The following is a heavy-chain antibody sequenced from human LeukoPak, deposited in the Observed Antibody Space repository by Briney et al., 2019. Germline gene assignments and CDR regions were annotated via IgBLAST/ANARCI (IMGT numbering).Heavy chain of an antibody. CDR2: IKQDGSEK. Sequence: GESLKISCKGSGYSFTNYWIGWVRQMPGKGLEWVANIKQDGSEKYYVDSVKGRFTISRDNARNSLYLQMNSLRAEDTAVYYCASLYDYGGNSDFDYWGQGTLVAVSS. J-gene: IGHJ4*02. CDR3: ASLYDYGGNSDFDY. D-gene: IGHD4-23*01. CDR1: GYSFTNYW. V-gene: IGHV3-7*02.